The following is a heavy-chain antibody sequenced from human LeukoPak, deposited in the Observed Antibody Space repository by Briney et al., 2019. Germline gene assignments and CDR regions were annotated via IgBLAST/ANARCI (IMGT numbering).Heavy chain of an antibody. CDR3: AGSGWYLFNAFDI. CDR1: GGSISSYY. D-gene: IGHD6-19*01. V-gene: IGHV4-59*01. J-gene: IGHJ3*02. CDR2: IYYSGST. Sequence: SETLSLTCTVSGGSISSYYWSWIRQPPGKGLEWIGYIYYSGSTNYNPSLKSRVTISVDTSKNQFSLKLSSVTAVDTAVYYCAGSGWYLFNAFDIWGQGTMVTVSS.